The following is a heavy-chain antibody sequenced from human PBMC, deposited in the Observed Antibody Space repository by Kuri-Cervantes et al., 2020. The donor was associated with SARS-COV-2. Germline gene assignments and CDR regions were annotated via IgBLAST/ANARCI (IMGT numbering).Heavy chain of an antibody. D-gene: IGHD1-1*01. V-gene: IGHV4-39*07. CDR2: INHSGNT. CDR3: ARIRHPYWYFDL. CDR1: GGSISSSSYY. Sequence: SETLSLTCTVSGGSISSSSYYWGWIRQPPGKGLEWIGEINHSGNTNYNPSLKSRVTISVDTSKNQFSLKLSSVTAADTAVYYCARIRHPYWYFDLWGRGTLVTVSS. J-gene: IGHJ2*01.